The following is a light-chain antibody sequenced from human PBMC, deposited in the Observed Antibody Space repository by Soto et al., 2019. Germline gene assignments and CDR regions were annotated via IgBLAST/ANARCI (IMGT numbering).Light chain of an antibody. CDR1: QSLSGY. Sequence: EIVLTQSPATLSLSLGERATLSCRASQSLSGYLAWYQQKPGQAPRLLIYDASHRATGIPARFTGSGSGTDFTLTISRIEPEDFAVYYCQDRGNWPLFTFGGGTKVELK. V-gene: IGKV3-11*01. CDR2: DAS. J-gene: IGKJ4*01. CDR3: QDRGNWPLFT.